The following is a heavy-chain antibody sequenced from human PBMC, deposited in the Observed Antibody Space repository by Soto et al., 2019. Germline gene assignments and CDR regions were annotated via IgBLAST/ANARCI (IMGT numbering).Heavy chain of an antibody. Sequence: RTVSRESRTPDAIYWVGQAPGQGLEWMGIISPDGGRTSYAQKFQGRVTMTRDTSISTAYMELSRLRSDDTAVYYCARPRPAYGMDTRGQQATLTVSS. J-gene: IGHJ6*02. CDR3: ARPRPAYGMDT. CDR2: ISPDGGRT. V-gene: IGHV1-46*01. CDR1: RESRTPDA.